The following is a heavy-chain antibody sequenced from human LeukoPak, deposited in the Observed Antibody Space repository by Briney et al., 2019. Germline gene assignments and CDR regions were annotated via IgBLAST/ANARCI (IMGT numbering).Heavy chain of an antibody. CDR2: ISYDGSNK. V-gene: IGHV3-30*18. J-gene: IGHJ4*02. D-gene: IGHD1-26*01. Sequence: PGGSPRLSCAASGFSATSNYVSWVRHAPRKGLEWVAVISYDGSNKNYADSAKGRFTISRANSKNTLYLQMNSLRAEDTAVYYCGKSIVGATSYFDYWGQGTLVTVSS. CDR3: GKSIVGATSYFDY. CDR1: GFSATSNY.